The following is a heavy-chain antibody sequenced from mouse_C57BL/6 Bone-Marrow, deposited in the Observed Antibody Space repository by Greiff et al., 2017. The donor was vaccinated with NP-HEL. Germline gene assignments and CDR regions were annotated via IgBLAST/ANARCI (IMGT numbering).Heavy chain of an antibody. CDR2: INPSSGYT. D-gene: IGHD2-4*01. CDR3: ARVGGLRRLAWFAY. J-gene: IGHJ3*01. CDR1: GYTFSSYW. V-gene: IGHV1-7*01. Sequence: QVQLQQSGAELAKPGASVKLSCKASGYTFSSYWMHWVKQRPGQGLEWIGYINPSSGYTKYNQKFKDKATLTADNSSSTAYLQLSSLTYEDSAVYYCARVGGLRRLAWFAYWGQGTLVTVSA.